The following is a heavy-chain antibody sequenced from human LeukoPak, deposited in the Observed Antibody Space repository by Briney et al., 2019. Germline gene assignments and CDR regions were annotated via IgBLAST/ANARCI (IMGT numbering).Heavy chain of an antibody. D-gene: IGHD4-23*01. CDR2: LSGSGGST. Sequence: GASLRLSCAASGFTFSSYAMSCVRPAPGKGLEWVSALSGSGGSTYYADSVKGRFTISRDNSKNTLYLQMNSLRAEDTAVYYCAKSKSIPPDYGGNSEFDPWGQGTLVTVSS. V-gene: IGHV3-23*01. J-gene: IGHJ5*02. CDR3: AKSKSIPPDYGGNSEFDP. CDR1: GFTFSSYA.